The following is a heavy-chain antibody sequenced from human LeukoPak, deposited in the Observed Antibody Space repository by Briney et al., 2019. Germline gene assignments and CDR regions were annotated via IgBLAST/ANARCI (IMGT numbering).Heavy chain of an antibody. Sequence: GGSLRLSCAASGFIFSSFAMNWVRQAPGKGLEWVSAISGSGGSTYYADSVKGRFTISRDNSINTLYLQMSSLRAEDAAVYYCAKSGGLSGSGRLGMDVWGQGTTVTVSS. D-gene: IGHD3-10*01. CDR3: AKSGGLSGSGRLGMDV. CDR2: ISGSGGST. V-gene: IGHV3-23*01. CDR1: GFIFSSFA. J-gene: IGHJ6*02.